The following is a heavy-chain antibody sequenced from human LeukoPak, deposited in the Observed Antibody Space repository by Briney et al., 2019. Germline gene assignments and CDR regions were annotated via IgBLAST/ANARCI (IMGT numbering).Heavy chain of an antibody. CDR3: ARGKRVVRMVRGVTYYFDY. J-gene: IGHJ4*02. CDR1: GGTFSSCA. V-gene: IGHV1-69*13. Sequence: GASVKVSCKASGGTFSSCAISWVRQAPGQGLEWMGGIIPIFGTANYAQKLQGRVTITADESTSTAYMELSSLRSEDTAVYYCARGKRVVRMVRGVTYYFDYWGQGTLVTVSS. D-gene: IGHD3-10*01. CDR2: IIPIFGTA.